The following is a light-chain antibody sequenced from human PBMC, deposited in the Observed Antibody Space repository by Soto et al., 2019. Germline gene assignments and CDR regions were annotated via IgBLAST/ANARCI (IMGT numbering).Light chain of an antibody. CDR3: EQYGISRT. J-gene: IGKJ1*01. V-gene: IGKV3-20*01. Sequence: EIVLTQSPGTLSLSPGERATLSCRASQRVSSNYLAWYQQKPGQAPRLLIYGASSRATGIPDRFSGSGSGTDFTLTISRLEPEDFAVYYCEQYGISRTFGQGTKVEI. CDR2: GAS. CDR1: QRVSSNY.